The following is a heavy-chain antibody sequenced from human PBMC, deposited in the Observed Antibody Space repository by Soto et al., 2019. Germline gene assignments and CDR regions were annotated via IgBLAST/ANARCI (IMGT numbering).Heavy chain of an antibody. Sequence: ASVKVSCKASGDTFTTYDINWVRQATGHGLEWMGWINPNSGNIGYAQRFQGRVTMTRDTAIRTAYMEVSSLRSDDTAVYYCARGRASGSYYLLGYWGQGTLVTVSS. CDR1: GDTFTTYD. V-gene: IGHV1-8*01. D-gene: IGHD3-10*01. CDR3: ARGRASGSYYLLGY. J-gene: IGHJ4*02. CDR2: INPNSGNI.